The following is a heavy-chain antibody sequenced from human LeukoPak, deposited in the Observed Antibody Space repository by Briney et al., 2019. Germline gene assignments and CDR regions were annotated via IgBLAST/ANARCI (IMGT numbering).Heavy chain of an antibody. CDR2: ISGSGGST. Sequence: GGSLRLSCAASGFTFSSYAMGWVRQAPGKGLEWVSAISGSGGSTYYADSVKGRFTISRDNSKNTLYLQMNSLRAEDMAVYYCAKDLSNVLRFLESYGMDVWGQGTTVTVSS. D-gene: IGHD3-3*01. CDR3: AKDLSNVLRFLESYGMDV. V-gene: IGHV3-23*01. J-gene: IGHJ6*02. CDR1: GFTFSSYA.